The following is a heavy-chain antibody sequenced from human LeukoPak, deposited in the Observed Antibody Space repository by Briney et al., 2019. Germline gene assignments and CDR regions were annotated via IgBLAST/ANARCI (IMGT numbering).Heavy chain of an antibody. Sequence: SETLSLTCTVSGGSISSNSHYWGWIRQPPGTGLEWIANIFHNGNTAYNPSLKRRVTISIDTSQNQLSLRLSSVTAADTAVYYCARVGWGNVAAYPNWLDPWGQGTVVTVS. J-gene: IGHJ5*02. D-gene: IGHD3-16*01. CDR2: IFHNGNT. CDR3: ARVGWGNVAAYPNWLDP. V-gene: IGHV4-39*07. CDR1: GGSISSNSHY.